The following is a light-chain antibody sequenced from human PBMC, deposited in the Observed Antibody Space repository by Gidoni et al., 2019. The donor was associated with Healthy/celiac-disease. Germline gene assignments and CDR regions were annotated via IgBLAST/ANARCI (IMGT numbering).Light chain of an antibody. CDR1: QSVSSY. CDR3: QQRSNWPFSLT. V-gene: IGKV3-11*01. CDR2: DAS. J-gene: IGKJ4*01. Sequence: EIVLTQSPATLSLSPGERATLSCRASQSVSSYLAWYQQKPGQAPRLLIYDASNRATGSPARFSGSGSGTDFTLTISSLEPEDFAFYYCQQRSNWPFSLTFGGGTKVEIK.